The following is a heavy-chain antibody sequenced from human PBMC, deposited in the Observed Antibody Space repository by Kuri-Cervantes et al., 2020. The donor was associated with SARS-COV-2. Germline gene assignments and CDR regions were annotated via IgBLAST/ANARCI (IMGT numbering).Heavy chain of an antibody. V-gene: IGHV3-7*03. D-gene: IGHD3-10*01. CDR3: AGGFAMVRSMDV. Sequence: ETLSLTCAASGFTFSSYWMSWVRQAPGKGLEWVANIKQDGSEKYYVDSVKGRFTISTDDSKNTLYLQLNSLRAEDSAVYYCAGGFAMVRSMDVWGQGTTITVSS. J-gene: IGHJ6*02. CDR1: GFTFSSYW. CDR2: IKQDGSEK.